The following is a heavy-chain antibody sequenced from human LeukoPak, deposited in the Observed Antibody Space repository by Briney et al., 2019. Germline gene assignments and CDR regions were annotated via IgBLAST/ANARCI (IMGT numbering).Heavy chain of an antibody. CDR1: GFTFDDYG. Sequence: GGSLRLSCAASGFTFDDYGMSWVRPAPGKGLEWVACINWNGGSTGYADSVKGRFTISRDNAKNSLYLQMNSLRAEDTALYYCARDRRITGATGFDYWGQGTLVTVSS. CDR2: INWNGGST. CDR3: ARDRRITGATGFDY. J-gene: IGHJ4*02. D-gene: IGHD1-20*01. V-gene: IGHV3-20*04.